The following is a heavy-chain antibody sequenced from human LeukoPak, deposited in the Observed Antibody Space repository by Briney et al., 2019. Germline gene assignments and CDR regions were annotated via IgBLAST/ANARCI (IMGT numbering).Heavy chain of an antibody. Sequence: ASVKVSCKACGYTFNDYYMHWVRQAPGQGLEWMGWINPNSGGTNYAQKFQGRVTMTRDTSISTAYMELSRLRSDDTAVYYCAPGDMVRGVVDAFDIWGQGTMVTVSS. CDR2: INPNSGGT. V-gene: IGHV1-2*02. D-gene: IGHD3-10*01. CDR1: GYTFNDYY. J-gene: IGHJ3*02. CDR3: APGDMVRGVVDAFDI.